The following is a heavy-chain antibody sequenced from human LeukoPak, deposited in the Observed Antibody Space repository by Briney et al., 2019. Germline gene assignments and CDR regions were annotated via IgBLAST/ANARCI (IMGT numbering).Heavy chain of an antibody. D-gene: IGHD3-22*01. Sequence: PSETLSLTCTVSGGSISSYYRSWIRQPPGRGLEWIGYIYYSGSTNYNPSLKSRVTISVDTSKNQFSLRLSSVTAADTAVYYCARSAGVVVIYYFDYWGQGTLVTVSS. CDR3: ARSAGVVVIYYFDY. CDR1: GGSISSYY. CDR2: IYYSGST. V-gene: IGHV4-59*08. J-gene: IGHJ4*02.